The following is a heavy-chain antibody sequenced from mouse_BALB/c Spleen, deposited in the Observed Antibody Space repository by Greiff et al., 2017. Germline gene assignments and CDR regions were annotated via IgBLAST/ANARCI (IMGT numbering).Heavy chain of an antibody. CDR2: IWAGGST. Sequence: VQLQESGPGLVAPSQSLSITCTVSGFSLTSYGVHWVRQPPGKGLEWLGVIWAGGSTNYNSALMSRLSISKDNSKSQVFLKMNSLQTDDTAMYYCARDHYGSSPLYAMDYWGQGTSVTVSS. CDR1: GFSLTSYG. CDR3: ARDHYGSSPLYAMDY. J-gene: IGHJ4*01. V-gene: IGHV2-9*02. D-gene: IGHD1-1*01.